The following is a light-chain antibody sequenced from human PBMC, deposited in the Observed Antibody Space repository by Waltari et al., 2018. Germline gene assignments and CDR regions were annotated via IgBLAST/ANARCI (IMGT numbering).Light chain of an antibody. Sequence: QSVLTQPPSTSGSPGQRVTIFCSGSNSNIGTDDVYWYQQLPGSAPQPLIYRPDRRPSGVHERFSGSKSGTSASLAIIGLRSEDEGDYYCATWETILSGPLFGGGTKLTVL. CDR1: NSNIGTDD. CDR3: ATWETILSGPL. J-gene: IGLJ2*01. CDR2: RPD. V-gene: IGLV1-47*01.